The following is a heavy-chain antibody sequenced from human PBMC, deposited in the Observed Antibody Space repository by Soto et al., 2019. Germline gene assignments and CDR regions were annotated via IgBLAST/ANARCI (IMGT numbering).Heavy chain of an antibody. D-gene: IGHD6-19*01. J-gene: IGHJ4*02. CDR2: VSHDGRNT. CDR3: AKGGRQWLVTSDFNY. Sequence: GGSLRLSCSASGFTFSSYAMHWVRQAPGKGLEWVAVVSHDGRNTHYADSVKGRFTISRDSSKNTVSLEMTSLRAEDTAVYYRAKGGRQWLVTSDFNYWGQGALVTVSS. V-gene: IGHV3-30*04. CDR1: GFTFSSYA.